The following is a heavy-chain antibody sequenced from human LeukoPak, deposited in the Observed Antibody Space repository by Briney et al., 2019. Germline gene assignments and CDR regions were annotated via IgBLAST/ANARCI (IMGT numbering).Heavy chain of an antibody. J-gene: IGHJ3*02. CDR3: ARSEFEAFDM. CDR2: INSNSNYM. V-gene: IGHV3-21*01. D-gene: IGHD3-10*01. CDR1: GFTFSAYA. Sequence: GGSLRLSCEASGFTFSAYAMTWVRQAPGKGLEWVSSINSNSNYMSYADSVKGRFTISRDNAKNSLYLQMTSLRAEDTAVYYCARSEFEAFDMWGQGTMVTVSS.